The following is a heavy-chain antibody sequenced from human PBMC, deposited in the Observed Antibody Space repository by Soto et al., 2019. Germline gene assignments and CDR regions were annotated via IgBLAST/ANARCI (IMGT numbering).Heavy chain of an antibody. D-gene: IGHD3-22*01. CDR1: GFTFSTYS. J-gene: IGHJ6*02. CDR3: ARYDSSGYYWPYYYYGMDV. CDR2: ISDSSSYI. V-gene: IGHV3-21*01. Sequence: EVQLVESGGGLVKPGGSLRLSCAASGFTFSTYSMNWVRQAPGKGLEWVSSISDSSSYIYYADSVKGRFTISRDNVKNSLYLQMNSLRAEDTAVYYCARYDSSGYYWPYYYYGMDVWGQGTTVTVSS.